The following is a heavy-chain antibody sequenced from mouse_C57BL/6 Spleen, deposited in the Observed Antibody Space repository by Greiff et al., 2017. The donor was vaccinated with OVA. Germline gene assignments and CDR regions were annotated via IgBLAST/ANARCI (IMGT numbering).Heavy chain of an antibody. CDR2: IYPGDGDT. CDR3: AREETGTGVFAY. D-gene: IGHD4-1*01. V-gene: IGHV1-82*01. J-gene: IGHJ3*01. Sequence: VKLMESGPELVKPGASVKISCKASGYAFSSSWMTWVKQRPGKGLEWLGRIYPGDGDTNYNGKFKGKATLTADKSSSTAYMQLSSLTSEDSAVYFCAREETGTGVFAYWGQGTLVTVSA. CDR1: GYAFSSSW.